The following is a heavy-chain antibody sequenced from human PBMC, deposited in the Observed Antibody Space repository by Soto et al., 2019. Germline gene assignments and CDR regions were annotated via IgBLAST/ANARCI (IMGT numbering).Heavy chain of an antibody. V-gene: IGHV2-5*01. CDR3: ARRNSVGPLADGFDL. D-gene: IGHD6-19*01. CDR1: GFSFTTPGVG. J-gene: IGHJ4*02. Sequence: QINLKESGPTLVKPTQTLTRTCTFSGFSFTTPGVGVGWIRQPPGNALEWVAVIYSNNHKRFSPSLETRVGITKDQSKSTVFLTLSNLDPADTATYRRARRNSVGPLADGFDLWGQGPLVTVAS. CDR2: IYSNNHK.